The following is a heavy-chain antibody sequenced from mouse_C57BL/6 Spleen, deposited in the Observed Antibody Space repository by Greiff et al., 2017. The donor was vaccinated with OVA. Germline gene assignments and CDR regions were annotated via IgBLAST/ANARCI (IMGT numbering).Heavy chain of an antibody. V-gene: IGHV1-7*01. CDR3: ARETTVGATDFDV. Sequence: VQLQQSGAELANPGASVKLSCKASGYTFTGYWMHWVNPRPGQGLEWIGYINPSSGYTTYNQKFKDKATLTADKSSSTAYMQLRSLTYEDSAVYYCARETTVGATDFDVWGTGTTVTVSA. CDR2: INPSSGYT. D-gene: IGHD1-1*01. CDR1: GYTFTGYW. J-gene: IGHJ1*03.